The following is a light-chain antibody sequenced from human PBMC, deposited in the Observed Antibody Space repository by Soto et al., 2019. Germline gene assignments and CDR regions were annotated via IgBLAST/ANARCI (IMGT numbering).Light chain of an antibody. CDR1: QSVGRNY. CDR2: GAS. J-gene: IGKJ4*01. Sequence: EIVLTQSPGTLSLSPGERATLSCRASQSVGRNYLAWYQQKPGQAPRLLIYGASSRATGIPDRFSGSGSGTDFTLTLSRLETEDFAVYYCQQYASSPLTFGGGTKVEIK. CDR3: QQYASSPLT. V-gene: IGKV3-20*01.